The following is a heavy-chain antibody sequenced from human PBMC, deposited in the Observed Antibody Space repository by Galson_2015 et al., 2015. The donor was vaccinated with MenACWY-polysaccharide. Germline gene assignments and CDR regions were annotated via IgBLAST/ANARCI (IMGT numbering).Heavy chain of an antibody. V-gene: IGHV1-2*02. J-gene: IGHJ4*01. CDR3: ARDATRLHGYLDY. CDR1: GYTFTGYY. Sequence: SVKVSCKASGYTFTGYYIHWVRQAPGQGLEWMGWINANSGAADYLQKFRGGVTMTRDTSISTAHMEVSRVESDDTAVYFCARDATRLHGYLDYSGHGTLVTVSS. CDR2: INANSGAA. D-gene: IGHD2-2*01.